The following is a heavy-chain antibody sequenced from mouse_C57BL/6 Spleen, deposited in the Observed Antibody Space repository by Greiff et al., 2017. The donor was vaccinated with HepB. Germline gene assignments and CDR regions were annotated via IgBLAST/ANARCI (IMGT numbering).Heavy chain of an antibody. V-gene: IGHV2-2*01. CDR1: GFSLTSYG. CDR2: IWSGGST. D-gene: IGHD1-1*01. J-gene: IGHJ4*01. Sequence: QVQLKESGPGLVQPSQSLSITCTVSGFSLTSYGVHWVRQSPGKGLEWLGVIWSGGSTDYNAAFISRLSISKDNSKSQVFFIMNSLQADDTAIYYCARNEALLIRGAMDYWGQGTSVTVSS. CDR3: ARNEALLIRGAMDY.